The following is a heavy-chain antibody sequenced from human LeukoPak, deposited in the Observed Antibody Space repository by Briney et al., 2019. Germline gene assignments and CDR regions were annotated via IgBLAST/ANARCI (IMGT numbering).Heavy chain of an antibody. CDR1: GFTFSSYE. D-gene: IGHD2-15*01. CDR3: ANSGLNRFEY. CDR2: ISSSDGTI. Sequence: GGSLRLSCAASGFTFSSYEMNWVRQAPGKGLEWVSYISSSDGTIYYADSVKGRFSISRDNSKNTLYLQVNSLRADDTAVYYCANSGLNRFEYWGQGALVTVSS. J-gene: IGHJ4*02. V-gene: IGHV3-48*03.